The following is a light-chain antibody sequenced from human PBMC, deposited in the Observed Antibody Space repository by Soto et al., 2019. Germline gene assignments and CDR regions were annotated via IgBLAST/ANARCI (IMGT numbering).Light chain of an antibody. CDR2: AAS. V-gene: IGKV1-8*01. Sequence: AIRMTQSPSSFSASTGDRVTITCRASQGIGSYLAWYQQNPGKAPKLLIYAASTLQSGVPSRFSGSGSGADFTLTISCLQSEDFATYYCQQYYDYPWTFGQGTKVEIK. CDR3: QQYYDYPWT. J-gene: IGKJ1*01. CDR1: QGIGSY.